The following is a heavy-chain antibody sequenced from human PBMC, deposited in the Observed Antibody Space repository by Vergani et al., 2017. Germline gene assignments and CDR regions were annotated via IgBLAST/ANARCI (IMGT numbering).Heavy chain of an antibody. D-gene: IGHD5-12*01. J-gene: IGHJ4*02. V-gene: IGHV3-11*05. Sequence: QVQLVESGGGLVKPGGSLRLSCAASGFTFSDYYMSWIRQAPGKGLEWVSYISSSSSYTNYADSVKGRFTISRDNAKNSLYLQMNSLRAEDTAVYYCASSGQGLGLGGYDPNYYLDYWAQGTLVTVSS. CDR2: ISSSSSYT. CDR1: GFTFSDYY. CDR3: ASSGQGLGLGGYDPNYYLDY.